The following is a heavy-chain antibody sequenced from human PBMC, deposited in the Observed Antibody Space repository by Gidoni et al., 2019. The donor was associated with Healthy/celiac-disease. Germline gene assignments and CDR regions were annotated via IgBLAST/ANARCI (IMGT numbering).Heavy chain of an antibody. CDR3: ARSYDDFWTQDRYYFDY. D-gene: IGHD3-3*01. J-gene: IGHJ4*02. V-gene: IGHV3-11*01. CDR2: ISSSGSTI. Sequence: QVQLVESGGGLVKPGGSLRLSCAASGFPFSYYYMSWIRQAPGKGLEWVSYISSSGSTIYYADSVKGRFTISRDNAKNSLYLQMNSLRAEDTAVYYCARSYDDFWTQDRYYFDYWGQGTLVTVSS. CDR1: GFPFSYYY.